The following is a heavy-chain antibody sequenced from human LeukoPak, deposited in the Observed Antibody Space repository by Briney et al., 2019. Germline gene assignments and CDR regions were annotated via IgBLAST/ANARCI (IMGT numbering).Heavy chain of an antibody. CDR3: ARSVRQRLVLWNFDY. Sequence: ASVKVSCKASGGTFSSYAISWVRQAPGQGLEWMGGIIPIFGTANYAQKFQGRVTITADESTSTAYMELSSLRSEDTAVYYCARSVRQRLVLWNFDYWGQGTLVTVSS. D-gene: IGHD6-19*01. CDR2: IIPIFGTA. V-gene: IGHV1-69*13. J-gene: IGHJ4*02. CDR1: GGTFSSYA.